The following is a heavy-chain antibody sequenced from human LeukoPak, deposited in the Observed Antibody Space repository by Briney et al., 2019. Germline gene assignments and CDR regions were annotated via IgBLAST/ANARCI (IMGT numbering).Heavy chain of an antibody. Sequence: QPGRALTLSCAASGFTFSNYGMHWVRQAPGKGLEGVAAIWLDGSNEYYADSVKGRFTISRDNSKNTLYLQINSLRAEDTAVYFCSRYVEVDCSTPSCFPFDYWGQGSLVTVSS. CDR1: GFTFSNYG. CDR3: SRYVEVDCSTPSCFPFDY. D-gene: IGHD2-2*01. V-gene: IGHV3-33*01. J-gene: IGHJ4*02. CDR2: IWLDGSNE.